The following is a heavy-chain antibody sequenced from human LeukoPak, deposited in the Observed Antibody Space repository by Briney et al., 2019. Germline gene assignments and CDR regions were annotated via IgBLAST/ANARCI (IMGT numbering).Heavy chain of an antibody. D-gene: IGHD5-18*01. J-gene: IGHJ4*02. CDR1: GFTFSSYA. CDR3: ARDKQLWYLIDY. V-gene: IGHV3-30-3*01. CDR2: ISYDGSNK. Sequence: PGGSLRLSCAASGFTFSSYAMHWVRQAPGKGLEWVAAISYDGSNKYYADSVKGRFTISRDNSKNTLYLQMNSLRAEDTAVYYCARDKQLWYLIDYGGQGTLVTVSS.